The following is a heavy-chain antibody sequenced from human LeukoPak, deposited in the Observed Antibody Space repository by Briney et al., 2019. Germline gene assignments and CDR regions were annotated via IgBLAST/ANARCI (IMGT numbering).Heavy chain of an antibody. CDR3: AKIPGGRAYCAGDCYSLDY. D-gene: IGHD2-21*02. CDR1: GFSFSNYA. Sequence: GGSLRLSCAASGFSFSNYAMSWVRQAPGKGLEWVSTISGSGTTTYYADSVKGRFTISRATSENTVYLQMNSLRADDTAVYYCAKIPGGRAYCAGDCYSLDYWGLGTLVTVSS. J-gene: IGHJ4*02. CDR2: ISGSGTTT. V-gene: IGHV3-23*01.